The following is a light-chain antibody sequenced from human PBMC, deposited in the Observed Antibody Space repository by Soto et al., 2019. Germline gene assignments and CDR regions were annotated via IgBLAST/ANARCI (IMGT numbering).Light chain of an antibody. CDR1: QSVSSN. CDR2: GAS. V-gene: IGKV3-15*01. J-gene: IGKJ1*01. Sequence: EIVMTQSPATLSVSPGERATLSCRASQSVSSNLAWYQQKPGQAPRLLIYGASTMATGIPARFSGSGSGTEFTLTISSLQSEDCAVYYCQQYNNWPRTFGQGTKVEIK. CDR3: QQYNNWPRT.